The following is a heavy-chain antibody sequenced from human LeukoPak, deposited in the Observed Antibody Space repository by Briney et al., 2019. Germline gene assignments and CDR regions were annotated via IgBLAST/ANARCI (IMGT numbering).Heavy chain of an antibody. D-gene: IGHD5-18*01. CDR3: ARKAMARRKFDY. CDR2: INHSGST. V-gene: IGHV4-34*01. J-gene: IGHJ4*02. CDR1: GGSFSGYY. Sequence: SETLSLTCAVYGGSFSGYYWSWIRQPPGKGLEWIGEINHSGSTNYNPSLKSRVTISVDTSKNQFSLKLSSVTAADTAVYYCARKAMARRKFDYWGQGTLVTVSS.